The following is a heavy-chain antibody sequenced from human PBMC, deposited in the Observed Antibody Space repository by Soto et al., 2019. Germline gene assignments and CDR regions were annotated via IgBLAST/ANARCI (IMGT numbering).Heavy chain of an antibody. CDR2: INPNSGGT. V-gene: IGHV1-2*04. Sequence: ASVKVSCKAYGYTFTGYYMHWVRQAPGQGLEWMGWINPNSGGTNYAQKFQGWVTMTRDTSISTAYMELSRLRSDDTAVYYCARDGIAAAGTGYAFDIWGQGTMVPVSS. CDR1: GYTFTGYY. D-gene: IGHD6-13*01. CDR3: ARDGIAAAGTGYAFDI. J-gene: IGHJ3*02.